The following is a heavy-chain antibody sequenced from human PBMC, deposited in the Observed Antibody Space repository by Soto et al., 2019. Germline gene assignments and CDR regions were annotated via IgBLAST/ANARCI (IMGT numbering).Heavy chain of an antibody. CDR2: IIPIFGTA. CDR3: ARDHSSSWYGGGDNWFDP. J-gene: IGHJ5*02. Sequence: GASVKVSCKASGGTFSSYAISWVRQAPGQGLEWMGGIIPIFGTANYAQKFQGRVTITADESTSTAYMELSSLRSEDTAVYYCARDHSSSWYGGGDNWFDPWGQGTLVTVSS. D-gene: IGHD6-13*01. CDR1: GGTFSSYA. V-gene: IGHV1-69*13.